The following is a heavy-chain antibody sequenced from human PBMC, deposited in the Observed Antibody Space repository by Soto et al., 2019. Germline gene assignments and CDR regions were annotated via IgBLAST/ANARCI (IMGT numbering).Heavy chain of an antibody. CDR2: ISGSGEMT. CDR1: GFTFRGDA. J-gene: IGHJ4*02. D-gene: IGHD1-1*01. V-gene: IGHV3-23*01. Sequence: PGGSLRLSCAASGFTFRGDATSWVRQAPGKGLEWVSSISGSGEMTHYAESVKGRFTISRDNSKNTLYLQMESLRAEDTALYYCARSEMTYNWNDWGQGTLVTVSS. CDR3: ARSEMTYNWND.